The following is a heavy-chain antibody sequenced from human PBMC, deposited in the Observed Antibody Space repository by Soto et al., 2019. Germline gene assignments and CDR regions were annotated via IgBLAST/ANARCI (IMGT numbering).Heavy chain of an antibody. J-gene: IGHJ4*02. CDR3: ARDLGREWDYLGI. Sequence: PGGSLRLSCAASGFTFSSYSMNWVRQAPGKGLEWVSSISSSSSYIYYADSVKGRFTISRDNAKNSLYLQMNSLRAEDTAVYYCARDLGREWDYLGIWGQGTMVTVSS. CDR1: GFTFSSYS. D-gene: IGHD2-8*01. V-gene: IGHV3-21*01. CDR2: ISSSSSYI.